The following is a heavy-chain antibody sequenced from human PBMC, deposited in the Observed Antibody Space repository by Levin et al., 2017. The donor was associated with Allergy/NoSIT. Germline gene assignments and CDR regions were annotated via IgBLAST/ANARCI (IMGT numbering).Heavy chain of an antibody. D-gene: IGHD1-1*01. CDR1: GFTFSHFW. CDR3: AAHNTGAY. J-gene: IGHJ4*02. V-gene: IGHV3-7*01. CDR2: IKQDGSEK. Sequence: PAGGSLRLSCAASGFTFSHFWMIWVRQAPGKGLEWVANIKQDGSEKFYVDSVRGRFAISRDNARNSLYLQMNSLKAEDTAVYYCAAHNTGAYWGQGTLVTVSS.